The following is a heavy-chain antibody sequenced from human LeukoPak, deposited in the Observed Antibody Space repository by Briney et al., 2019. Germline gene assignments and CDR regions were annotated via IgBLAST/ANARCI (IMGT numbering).Heavy chain of an antibody. J-gene: IGHJ6*03. D-gene: IGHD3-3*01. CDR2: IYYSGST. CDR3: AKITISRYCYMDV. CDR1: SNNY. Sequence: SNNYMTWVRQPPGKGLEWIGSIYYSGSTYYNPSLKSRVTISVDTSKNQFSLKLSSVTAADTAVYYCAKITISRYCYMDVWGKGTTVTVSS. V-gene: IGHV4-39*07.